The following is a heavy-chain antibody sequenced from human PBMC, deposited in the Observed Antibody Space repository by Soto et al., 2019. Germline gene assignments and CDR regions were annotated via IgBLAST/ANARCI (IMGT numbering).Heavy chain of an antibody. CDR1: GGSISSYY. V-gene: IGHV4-59*08. CDR3: ARHGVRYFDSPGYWFGP. Sequence: ASETLSLTCTVSGGSISSYYWSWIRQPPGKGLEWIGYIYYSGSTNYNPSLKSRVTISVDTSKNQFSLKLSSVTAADTAVYYCARHGVRYFDSPGYWFGPWGQGTLVNVSS. J-gene: IGHJ5*02. CDR2: IYYSGST. D-gene: IGHD3-9*01.